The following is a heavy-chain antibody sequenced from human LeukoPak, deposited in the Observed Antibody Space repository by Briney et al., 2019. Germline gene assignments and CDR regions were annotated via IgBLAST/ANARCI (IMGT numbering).Heavy chain of an antibody. V-gene: IGHV4-61*02. CDR2: IYTSGST. CDR1: GGSISSGSYY. Sequence: SQTLSLTCVVSGGSISSGSYYWSWIRQPAGKGLEWIGRIYTSGSTNYNPSLKSRVTISVDTSKNQFSLKLSSVTAADTAVYYCARGGFWGGYPIDYWGQGTLVTVSS. D-gene: IGHD3-3*01. J-gene: IGHJ4*02. CDR3: ARGGFWGGYPIDY.